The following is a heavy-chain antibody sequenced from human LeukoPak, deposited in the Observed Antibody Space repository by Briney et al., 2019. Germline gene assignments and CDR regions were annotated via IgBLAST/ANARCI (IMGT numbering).Heavy chain of an antibody. D-gene: IGHD5-24*01. CDR2: TSYVESNK. V-gene: IGHV3-30-3*01. Sequence: GRSLRLSCAASGFTFSSYAMYWVRQAPGKGLEWVAVTSYVESNKYYADSVKGRFTISRDNSKNTLYLQMNSLRAEDTAVYYCAREGLRWLQFSFDYWGQGTRVTVSS. CDR1: GFTFSSYA. CDR3: AREGLRWLQFSFDY. J-gene: IGHJ4*02.